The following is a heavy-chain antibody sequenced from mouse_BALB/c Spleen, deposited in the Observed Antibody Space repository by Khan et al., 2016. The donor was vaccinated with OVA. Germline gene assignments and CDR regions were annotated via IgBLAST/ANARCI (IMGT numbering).Heavy chain of an antibody. CDR3: VRDGAYYGNDGWFAY. D-gene: IGHD2-14*01. J-gene: IGHJ3*01. Sequence: VQLQESGAELARPGASVKMSCKASGYTFTSYTIHWIKQRPGQGLEWIGYINPSNGYTNYNQKFKDKATLTADKSSTTAYMQLSSLTSDDSAVYNGVRDGAYYGNDGWFAYWGQGTLVTVSA. CDR1: GYTFTSYT. V-gene: IGHV1-4*01. CDR2: INPSNGYT.